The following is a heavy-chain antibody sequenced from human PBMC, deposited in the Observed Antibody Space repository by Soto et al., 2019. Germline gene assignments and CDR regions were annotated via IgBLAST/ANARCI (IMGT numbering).Heavy chain of an antibody. V-gene: IGHV3-53*01. Sequence: GGSLRLSCAASGFTVSSNYMSWVHQAPGKGLEWVSVIYSGGSTYYADSVKGRFTISRDNSKNTLYLQMNSLRAEDTAVYYCARGHSSSWYPSDYWGQGTLVTVSS. D-gene: IGHD6-13*01. CDR2: IYSGGST. J-gene: IGHJ4*02. CDR3: ARGHSSSWYPSDY. CDR1: GFTVSSNY.